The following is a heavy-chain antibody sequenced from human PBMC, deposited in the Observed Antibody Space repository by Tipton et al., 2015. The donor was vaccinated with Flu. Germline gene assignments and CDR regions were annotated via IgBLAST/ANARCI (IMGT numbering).Heavy chain of an antibody. J-gene: IGHJ4*02. CDR2: IYYNGNT. CDR1: GDSMNTDDFS. Sequence: TLSLTCSVSGDSMNTDDFSWSWIRQPPGKALEWIGYIYYNGNTFYNPSFRSRVSMSIDRSKTEFSLKLKSVTAADTAVYFRSRGLATFGPSTPFDHWGQGALVAVSS. CDR3: SRGLATFGPSTPFDH. V-gene: IGHV4-30-2*01. D-gene: IGHD3-16*01.